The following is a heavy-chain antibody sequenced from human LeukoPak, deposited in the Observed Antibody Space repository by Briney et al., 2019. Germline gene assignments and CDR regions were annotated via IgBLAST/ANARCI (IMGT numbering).Heavy chain of an antibody. D-gene: IGHD6-19*01. CDR3: AREVANIAVAGTYYYYGMDV. CDR2: IYYSGST. Sequence: SQTLSLTCTVSGGSISSYYWSCVPRTPGKGLEWMGYIYYSGSTNYNPSLKSRVTISVDTSKNQFSRKLSSVTAADTAVYYCAREVANIAVAGTYYYYGMDVWGQGATVTVAS. J-gene: IGHJ6*02. CDR1: GGSISSYY. V-gene: IGHV4-59*01.